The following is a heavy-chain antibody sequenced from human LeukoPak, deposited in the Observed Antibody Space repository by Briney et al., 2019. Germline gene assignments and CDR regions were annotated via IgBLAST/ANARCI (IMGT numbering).Heavy chain of an antibody. D-gene: IGHD6-6*01. CDR1: GDSMSSYY. J-gene: IGHJ2*01. V-gene: IGHV4-59*01. CDR3: AGVAREAARYWYFDL. Sequence: PSETLSLTCTVSGDSMSSYYWSWIRQPPGKGLEWIAYISYSGSTKYNASLQNRVTISIDTSKDNFSLKLSTVTAADTAVYCCAGVAREAARYWYFDLWGRGTLVTVSS. CDR2: ISYSGST.